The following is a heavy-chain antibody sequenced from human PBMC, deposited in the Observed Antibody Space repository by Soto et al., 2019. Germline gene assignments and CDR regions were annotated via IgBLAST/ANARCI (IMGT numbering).Heavy chain of an antibody. CDR1: GFTFSSYA. CDR2: ISYDGSNK. Sequence: QVQLVESGGGVVQPGRSLRLSCAASGFTFSSYAMHWVRQAPGKGLEWVAVISYDGSNKYYADYVKGRFTISRDNSKNTLYLQMNSLRAEDMAVYYCARGGSGWYKDGMDVWGQGPTVTVSS. D-gene: IGHD6-19*01. J-gene: IGHJ6*02. V-gene: IGHV3-30-3*01. CDR3: ARGGSGWYKDGMDV.